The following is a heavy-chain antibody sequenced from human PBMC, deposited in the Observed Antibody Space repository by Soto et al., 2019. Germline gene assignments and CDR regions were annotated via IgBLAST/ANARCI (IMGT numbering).Heavy chain of an antibody. V-gene: IGHV1-69*01. CDR2: IIPIFGTA. J-gene: IGHJ4*02. Sequence: QVQLVQSGAEVKKPGSSVKVSCKASGGTFSSYAISWVRQAPGQGLEWMGGIIPIFGTANYAQKFQGRVTITADEPTSTAYMELSSLRSEDTAVYYCARDTQPNYYDSSGYYPYYFDYWGQGTLVTVSS. CDR3: ARDTQPNYYDSSGYYPYYFDY. D-gene: IGHD3-22*01. CDR1: GGTFSSYA.